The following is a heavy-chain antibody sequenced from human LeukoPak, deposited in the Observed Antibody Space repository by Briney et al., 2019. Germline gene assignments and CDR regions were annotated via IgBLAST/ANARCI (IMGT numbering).Heavy chain of an antibody. CDR3: ATFGFGELTYYYYMDV. Sequence: GASVTVSCKASGYTFTGYYMHWVRQAPGQGLEGMGWINPNSGGTNYAQKFQGRVTMTRDMSTSTVYMELSSLRSEDTAVYYCATFGFGELTYYYYMDVWGKGTTVTVSS. CDR1: GYTFTGYY. V-gene: IGHV1-2*02. J-gene: IGHJ6*03. D-gene: IGHD3-10*01. CDR2: INPNSGGT.